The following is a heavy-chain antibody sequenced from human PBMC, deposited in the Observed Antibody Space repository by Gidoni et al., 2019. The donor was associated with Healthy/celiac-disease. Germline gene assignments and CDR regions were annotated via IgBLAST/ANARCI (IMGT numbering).Heavy chain of an antibody. Sequence: QVQLQESGPGLVKPSETLSLTCAVSGYSISSGYYWGWIRQPPGKGLEWIGSIYHSGSTYYNPSLKSRVTISVDTSKNQFSLKLSSVTAADTAVYYWARVFSGSYSDFDYWGQGTLVTVSS. CDR3: ARVFSGSYSDFDY. CDR1: GYSISSGYY. V-gene: IGHV4-38-2*01. CDR2: IYHSGST. D-gene: IGHD1-26*01. J-gene: IGHJ4*02.